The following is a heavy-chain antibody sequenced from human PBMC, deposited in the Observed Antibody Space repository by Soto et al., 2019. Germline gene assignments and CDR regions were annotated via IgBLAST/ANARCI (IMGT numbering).Heavy chain of an antibody. Sequence: QVQLQESGPGLVKPPQTLSLTCTVSGDSISVCYYWSRIRQHPGKGLEWIGYVAPRGTTYYNPSLKCRVYISTDTSKNQFSLEVSSVAAADTAVYYGARAGGSYGMDVWGQGTTVTVSS. J-gene: IGHJ6*02. CDR3: ARAGGSYGMDV. CDR2: VAPRGTT. CDR1: GDSISVCYY. V-gene: IGHV4-31*03. D-gene: IGHD1-1*01.